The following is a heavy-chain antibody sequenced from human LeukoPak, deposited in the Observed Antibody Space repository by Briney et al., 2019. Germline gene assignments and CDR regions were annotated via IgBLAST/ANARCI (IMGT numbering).Heavy chain of an antibody. Sequence: SQTLSLTCTVSGGSISSDSYYWTWIRQPAGKGLEWIGRIYTSGSTDYNPSLKSRVTISLDTSKNQFSLNLNSVTAADTAVYYCARTSGYETVHGDYDRRFDYWGQGTLVTVSS. CDR3: ARTSGYETVHGDYDRRFDY. J-gene: IGHJ4*02. V-gene: IGHV4-61*02. CDR1: GGSISSDSYY. CDR2: IYTSGST. D-gene: IGHD4-17*01.